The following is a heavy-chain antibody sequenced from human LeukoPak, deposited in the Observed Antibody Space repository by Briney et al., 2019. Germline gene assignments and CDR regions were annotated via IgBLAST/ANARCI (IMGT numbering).Heavy chain of an antibody. CDR3: ARVPSSSSYFDY. J-gene: IGHJ4*02. D-gene: IGHD6-6*01. CDR1: GYTFTGYY. V-gene: IGHV1-2*02. Sequence: ASVKVSCKASGYTFTGYYMHWVRQAPGQGLEWMGWINPNSGGTNYAQKFQGRVTTTRDTSISTAYMELSRLRSDDTAVYYCARVPSSSSYFDYWGQGTLVTVSS. CDR2: INPNSGGT.